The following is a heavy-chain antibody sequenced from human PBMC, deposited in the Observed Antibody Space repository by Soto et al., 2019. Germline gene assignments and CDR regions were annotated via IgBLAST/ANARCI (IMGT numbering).Heavy chain of an antibody. CDR3: ATLGYCSSTSCYVGAFDI. CDR2: INWNGGST. CDR1: GFTFDDYG. Sequence: EVQLVESGGGVVRPGGSLRLSCAASGFTFDDYGMSWVRQAPGEGLEWVSGINWNGGSTGYADSVKGRFTISRDNAKNSLYLQMNSLRAEDTALYHCATLGYCSSTSCYVGAFDIWGQGTMVTVSS. J-gene: IGHJ3*02. D-gene: IGHD2-2*01. V-gene: IGHV3-20*01.